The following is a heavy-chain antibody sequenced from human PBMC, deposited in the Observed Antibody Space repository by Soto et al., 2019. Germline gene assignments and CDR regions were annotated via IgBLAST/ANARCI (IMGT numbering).Heavy chain of an antibody. CDR2: IYPADSDT. V-gene: IGHV5-51*01. CDR1: GYSFTIYL. D-gene: IGHD2-2*01. CDR3: ARHERVVPAAGYGMDV. J-gene: IGHJ6*02. Sequence: GGSLKIFCKGSGYSFTIYLIGWVRQMPGKGLEWMGSIYPADSDTRYSPTFQGQVTISADKSISTAYLQWSSLKASDTAMYYCARHERVVPAAGYGMDVWGQGTTVTVSS.